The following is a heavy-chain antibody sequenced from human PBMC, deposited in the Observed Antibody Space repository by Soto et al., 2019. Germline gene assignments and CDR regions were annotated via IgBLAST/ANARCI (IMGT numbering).Heavy chain of an antibody. Sequence: ASVKVSCKASGYTITAHWLHWVRQAPGQGLEWMGWINPKSGGTDYAQKFEDRVTMSRDTSINTAYMQLSRLTSDDTAVYFCVTDDGHYHESVWGQGTLVTVSS. CDR3: VTDDGHYHESV. V-gene: IGHV1-2*02. CDR2: INPKSGGT. D-gene: IGHD3-3*01. J-gene: IGHJ1*01. CDR1: GYTITAHW.